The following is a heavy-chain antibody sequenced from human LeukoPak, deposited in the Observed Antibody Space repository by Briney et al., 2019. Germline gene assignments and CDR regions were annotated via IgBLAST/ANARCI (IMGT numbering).Heavy chain of an antibody. CDR1: GYTLTELS. D-gene: IGHD3-3*01. V-gene: IGHV1-24*01. Sequence: ASVKVSCKVSGYTLTELSMHWVRQAPGKGLQWMGGFDPEDGETIYAQKFQGRVTMTQDTSTDTAYMELSSLTYEDTAVYYCATPSFFGVVISALHFWGQGTKVTVSS. CDR3: ATPSFFGVVISALHF. CDR2: FDPEDGET. J-gene: IGHJ3*01.